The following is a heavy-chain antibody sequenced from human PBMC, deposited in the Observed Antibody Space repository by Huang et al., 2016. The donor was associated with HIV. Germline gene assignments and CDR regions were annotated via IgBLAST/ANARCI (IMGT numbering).Heavy chain of an antibody. D-gene: IGHD3-10*01. Sequence: EVQLVESGGGLVQPGGSLRLSCAASGFTFSSYWMHWVRQVPGKGLVWVSHIKSDGSSTSYADSVKGRFTISRDNAKNTLYLQMNSLRAEDTAVYYCARGSRQGKYYYGSGTAYWGQEPWSPSPQ. V-gene: IGHV3-74*01. CDR1: GFTFSSYW. CDR2: IKSDGSST. J-gene: IGHJ4*01. CDR3: ARGSRQGKYYYGSGTAY.